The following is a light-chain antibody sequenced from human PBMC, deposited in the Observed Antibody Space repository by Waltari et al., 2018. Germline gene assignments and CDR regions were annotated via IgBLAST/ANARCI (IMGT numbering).Light chain of an antibody. Sequence: EIVLTQSPGTPSLSPGEKATLSVRASQSVSRSLAWYPQKPGKAPRLLSYGTSNRATGIPDRFSGSGSGTDFSLTISRLEPEDVAVYFCQHYVRLPATFGQGTKVEIK. V-gene: IGKV3-20*01. CDR1: QSVSRS. J-gene: IGKJ1*01. CDR3: QHYVRLPAT. CDR2: GTS.